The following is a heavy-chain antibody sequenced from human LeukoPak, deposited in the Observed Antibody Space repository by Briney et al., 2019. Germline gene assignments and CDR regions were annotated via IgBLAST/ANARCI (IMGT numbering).Heavy chain of an antibody. CDR2: ISYDGSNK. Sequence: TGGSLRLSCAASGFTFSHYAMHWVRQAPGQGLEWVALISYDGSNKYYADSVKGRFTISRDTSKNTLYLQMNSLRAEDTAVYYCARDRALYSYGIDASDIWGQGTMVTVSS. CDR1: GFTFSHYA. V-gene: IGHV3-30-3*01. D-gene: IGHD5-18*01. J-gene: IGHJ3*02. CDR3: ARDRALYSYGIDASDI.